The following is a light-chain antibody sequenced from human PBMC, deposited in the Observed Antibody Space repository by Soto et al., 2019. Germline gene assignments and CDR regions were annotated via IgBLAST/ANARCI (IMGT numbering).Light chain of an antibody. V-gene: IGKV3-11*01. CDR2: DAS. CDR3: QQYNTYST. J-gene: IGKJ5*01. CDR1: QSVSSY. Sequence: EIVLTQSPATLSLSPGERATLSCRASQSVSSYLAWYQQKPGQAPRLLIYDASNRATGIPARFSGSGSGTDFTLTISSLQPDDFATYYCQQYNTYSTFGQGTRRENK.